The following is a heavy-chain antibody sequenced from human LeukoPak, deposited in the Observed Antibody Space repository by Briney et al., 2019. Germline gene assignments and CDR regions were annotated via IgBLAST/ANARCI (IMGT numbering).Heavy chain of an antibody. Sequence: ASETLSLTCTVSGGSISSYYWSWIRQPPGKGLEWIGYIYYSGSTNYNPSLKDRVTISVDTSKNQFSLKLSSVTAADTAVYYCARELISAPYYYYYMDVWGKGTTVTVSS. CDR1: GGSISSYY. D-gene: IGHD6-19*01. CDR2: IYYSGST. CDR3: ARELISAPYYYYYMDV. V-gene: IGHV4-59*01. J-gene: IGHJ6*03.